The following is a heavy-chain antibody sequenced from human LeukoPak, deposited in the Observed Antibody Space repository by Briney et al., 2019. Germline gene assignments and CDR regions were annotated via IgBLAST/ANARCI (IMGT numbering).Heavy chain of an antibody. CDR2: IYYSGST. V-gene: IGHV4-34*01. Sequence: PSETLSLTCAVYGGSFSGYYWSWIRQPPGKGLEWIGSIYYSGSTYYNPSLKSRVTISVDTSKNQFSLKLSSVTAADTAVYYCARGYYYMDVWGKGTTVTVSS. J-gene: IGHJ6*03. CDR1: GGSFSGYY. CDR3: ARGYYYMDV.